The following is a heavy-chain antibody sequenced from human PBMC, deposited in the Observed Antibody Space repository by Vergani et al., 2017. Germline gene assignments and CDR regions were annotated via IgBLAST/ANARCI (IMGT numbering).Heavy chain of an antibody. CDR2: INPSGGST. V-gene: IGHV1-46*01. D-gene: IGHD2-2*01. CDR3: ARDRIVPAKVLSSTTPVGGMDV. J-gene: IGHJ6*02. Sequence: QVQLVQSGAEVKKPGASVKVSCKASGYTFTSYYMHWVRQAPGQGLEWMGIINPSGGSTSYAQKFQGRVTMTRDTSTSTVYMELSSLRSEDTAVYYCARDRIVPAKVLSSTTPVGGMDVWGQGTTVTVSS. CDR1: GYTFTSYY.